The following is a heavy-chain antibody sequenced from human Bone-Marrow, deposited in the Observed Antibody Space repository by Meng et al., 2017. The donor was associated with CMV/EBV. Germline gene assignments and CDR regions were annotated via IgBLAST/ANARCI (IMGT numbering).Heavy chain of an antibody. CDR1: GFTFSGYG. Sequence: GESLKISCAASGFTFSGYGMHWVRQAPGKGLEWVAFIRYDGSNKYYADSVKGRFTISRDNSKNTLYLQMNSLRAEDTAVYYCAKVSQYNFDYWGQGTLVTVSS. CDR2: IRYDGSNK. V-gene: IGHV3-30*02. J-gene: IGHJ4*02. D-gene: IGHD1-1*01. CDR3: AKVSQYNFDY.